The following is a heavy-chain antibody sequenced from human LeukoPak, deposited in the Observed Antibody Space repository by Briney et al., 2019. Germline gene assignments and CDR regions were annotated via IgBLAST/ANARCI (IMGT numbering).Heavy chain of an antibody. Sequence: GGSLRLSCAASGVTFSSYEMNWVRQAPGKGLEWVAYISRSGSTIYYADSVKGRFTISRDNAKNSLYLQMNSLRAEDTAVYYRARDVGYYYGMDVWGKGTTVTVSS. J-gene: IGHJ6*04. D-gene: IGHD1-26*01. CDR2: ISRSGSTI. CDR3: ARDVGYYYGMDV. V-gene: IGHV3-48*03. CDR1: GVTFSSYE.